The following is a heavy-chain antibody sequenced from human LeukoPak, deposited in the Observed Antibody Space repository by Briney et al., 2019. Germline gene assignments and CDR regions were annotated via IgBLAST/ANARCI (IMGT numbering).Heavy chain of an antibody. J-gene: IGHJ4*02. Sequence: GGSLRLSCAASGFTFDDYAMHWVRQAPGKGLEWVSGISWNSGSIGYADSVKGRFTISRDNAKNSLYLQMNSLRAEDMALYYCAKDKGYGLLSSFDYWGQGTLVTVSS. CDR3: AKDKGYGLLSSFDY. CDR1: GFTFDDYA. CDR2: ISWNSGSI. V-gene: IGHV3-9*03. D-gene: IGHD5-18*01.